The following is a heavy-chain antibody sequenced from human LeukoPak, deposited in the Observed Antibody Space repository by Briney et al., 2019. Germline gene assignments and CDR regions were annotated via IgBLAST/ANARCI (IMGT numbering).Heavy chain of an antibody. D-gene: IGHD2-15*01. Sequence: GGSLTLSCAASGFTFSSYAMSWVRQAPGKGLEWVSAISGSGGSTYYADSVKGRFTISRDNSKNTLYLQMNSLRAEDTAVYYCAKDRGGSRYGGGYYFDYWGQGTLVTVSS. V-gene: IGHV3-23*01. CDR3: AKDRGGSRYGGGYYFDY. J-gene: IGHJ4*02. CDR2: ISGSGGST. CDR1: GFTFSSYA.